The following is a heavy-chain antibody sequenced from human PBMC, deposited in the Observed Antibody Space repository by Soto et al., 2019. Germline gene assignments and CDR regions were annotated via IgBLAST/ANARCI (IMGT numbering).Heavy chain of an antibody. Sequence: PSXTLSLTCTVSSGSMSSPNWWSWVRQPPGKGLEWVGEIYHSGGTRYNPSLKSRVTISVDTSQNQFSLKLTSVTAADTAMYYCARQAPYGSVRIYDYWGQGTLVTVSS. CDR2: IYHSGGT. D-gene: IGHD3-10*01. J-gene: IGHJ4*02. CDR3: ARQAPYGSVRIYDY. V-gene: IGHV4-4*02. CDR1: SGSMSSPNW.